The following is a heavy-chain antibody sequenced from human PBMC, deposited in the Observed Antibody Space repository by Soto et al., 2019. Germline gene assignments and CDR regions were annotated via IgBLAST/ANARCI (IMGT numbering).Heavy chain of an antibody. D-gene: IGHD1-26*01. CDR1: GFTFSSYS. CDR3: ARVGLGMGPGMDV. V-gene: IGHV3-21*01. CDR2: ISSSSSYI. Sequence: EVQLVESGGGLVKPGGSLRLSCAASGFTFSSYSMNWVRQAPGKGLGWVSSISSSSSYIYYADSVKGRFTISRDNAKNSLYLQMNSLRAEDTAVYYCARVGLGMGPGMDVWGQGTTVTVSS. J-gene: IGHJ6*02.